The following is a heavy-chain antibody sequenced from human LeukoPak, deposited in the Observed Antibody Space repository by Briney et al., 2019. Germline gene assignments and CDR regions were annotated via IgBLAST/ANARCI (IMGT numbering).Heavy chain of an antibody. Sequence: PGGSLRHSCAASGFTFSSYAMSWVRQAPGKGLEWVSAISGSGGSTYYADSVKGRFTISRDNSKNTLYLQMNSLRAEDTAVYYCAKRTSDSSSWYNYYYYGMDVWGQGTTVTVSS. CDR2: ISGSGGST. J-gene: IGHJ6*02. D-gene: IGHD6-13*01. CDR3: AKRTSDSSSWYNYYYYGMDV. CDR1: GFTFSSYA. V-gene: IGHV3-23*01.